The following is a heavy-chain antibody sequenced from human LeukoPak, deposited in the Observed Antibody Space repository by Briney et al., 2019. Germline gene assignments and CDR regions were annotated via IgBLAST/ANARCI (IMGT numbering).Heavy chain of an antibody. J-gene: IGHJ4*02. Sequence: PSETLSLTCAVYGGSFSGYYWSWIRQPPGKGLEWIGYIYYTGSTTYNPSLTSRVTISVDTSKNQFSLNLSSVTAADTAVYYCGRSNWNRYYFDYWGQGTLVTVSS. V-gene: IGHV4-59*01. CDR1: GGSFSGYY. CDR2: IYYTGST. D-gene: IGHD1-1*01. CDR3: GRSNWNRYYFDY.